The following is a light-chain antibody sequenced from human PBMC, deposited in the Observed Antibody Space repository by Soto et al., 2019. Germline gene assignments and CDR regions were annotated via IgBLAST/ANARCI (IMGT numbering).Light chain of an antibody. CDR2: EVI. CDR3: TSYTNSGTWV. CDR1: SSDVGGYNY. Sequence: QSALTQPASVSGSPGQSITISCAGTSSDVGGYNYVSWYQQHPDKAPKLMIYEVINRPSGVSNRFPGSKSGNTASLTISGLQAEDEADYYCTSYTNSGTWVFGGGTKLTVL. J-gene: IGLJ3*02. V-gene: IGLV2-14*01.